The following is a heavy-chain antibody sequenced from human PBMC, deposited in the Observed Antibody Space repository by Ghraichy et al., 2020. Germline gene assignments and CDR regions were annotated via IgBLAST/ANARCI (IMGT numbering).Heavy chain of an antibody. CDR1: GFSLRTYD. Sequence: GGSLRLSCTASGFSLRTYDMNWVRQAPGKGLEWVSSISDNAYYIHYADSVKGRFTISRDNAGNSLFLQMSGLRPEDTGVYYCARDADTLIRGVVPPGYHNGMDVWGQGTTVTVSS. J-gene: IGHJ6*02. V-gene: IGHV3-21*01. CDR2: ISDNAYYI. CDR3: ARDADTLIRGVVPPGYHNGMDV. D-gene: IGHD3-10*01.